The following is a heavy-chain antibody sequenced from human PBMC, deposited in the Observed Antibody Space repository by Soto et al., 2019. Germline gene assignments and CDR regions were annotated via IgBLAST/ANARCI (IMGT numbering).Heavy chain of an antibody. V-gene: IGHV1-69*01. J-gene: IGHJ3*02. CDR2: IIPIFGTA. Sequence: SVKVSCKASGGTFSSYAISWVRQAPGQGLEWMGGIIPIFGTANYAQKFQGRVTITADESTSTAYMELSSLRSEDTAVYYCASTYCGGDCYSNDAFDIWGQGTMVTVSS. D-gene: IGHD2-21*02. CDR3: ASTYCGGDCYSNDAFDI. CDR1: GGTFSSYA.